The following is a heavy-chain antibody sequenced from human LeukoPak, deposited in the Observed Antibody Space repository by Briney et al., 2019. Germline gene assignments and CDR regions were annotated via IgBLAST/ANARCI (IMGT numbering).Heavy chain of an antibody. V-gene: IGHV3-48*03. D-gene: IGHD6-19*01. CDR1: GFTFSGSA. CDR2: ISSSGSTI. CDR3: AKGSALGRIAVAQYYFDY. J-gene: IGHJ4*02. Sequence: GGSLRLSCAASGFTFSGSAMHWVRQASGKGLEWVSYISSSGSTIYYADSVKGRFTISRDNAKNSLCLQMNSLRAEDTAVYYCAKGSALGRIAVAQYYFDYWGQGTLVTVSS.